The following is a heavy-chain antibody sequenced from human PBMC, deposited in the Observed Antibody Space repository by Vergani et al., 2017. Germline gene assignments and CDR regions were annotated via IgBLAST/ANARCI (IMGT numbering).Heavy chain of an antibody. CDR1: GYSFTSYW. J-gene: IGHJ3*02. CDR2: IDPSDSYT. CDR3: ARHQEGYYDSRRAFDI. Sequence: EVQLVQSGAEVKKPGESLRISCKGSGYSFTSYWISWVRQMPGKGLEWMGRIDPSDSYTNYSPSFQGHVTISADKSISTAYLQWSSLKASDTAMYYCARHQEGYYDSRRAFDIWGQGTMVTVSS. D-gene: IGHD3-22*01. V-gene: IGHV5-10-1*03.